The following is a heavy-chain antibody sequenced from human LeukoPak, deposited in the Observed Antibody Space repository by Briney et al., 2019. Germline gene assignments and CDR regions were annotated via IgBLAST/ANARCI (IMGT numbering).Heavy chain of an antibody. D-gene: IGHD5-24*01. Sequence: PSETLSLTCTVSGGSISSYYWSWIRQPPGNGLEWIGYIYYSGSTNYNSSLKSRVTMSVDTSKTQFSLKLNSVTATDTAVYYCARGDAYHRHWGQGTLVTVSS. CDR2: IYYSGST. CDR3: ARGDAYHRH. J-gene: IGHJ4*02. V-gene: IGHV4-59*08. CDR1: GGSISSYY.